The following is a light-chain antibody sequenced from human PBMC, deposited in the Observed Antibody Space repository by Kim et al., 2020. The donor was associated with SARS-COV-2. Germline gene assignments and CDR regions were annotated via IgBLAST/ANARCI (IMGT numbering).Light chain of an antibody. CDR2: YDS. V-gene: IGLV3-21*04. J-gene: IGLJ3*02. Sequence: SYELTQPPSVSVAPGKTARITCGGNNIGSKSVHWYQQKPGQAPVLVIYYDSDRPSGIPERFSGSNSGNTATLTNSRVEAGDEADYYCQVWDSSRGVFGGG. CDR1: NIGSKS. CDR3: QVWDSSRGV.